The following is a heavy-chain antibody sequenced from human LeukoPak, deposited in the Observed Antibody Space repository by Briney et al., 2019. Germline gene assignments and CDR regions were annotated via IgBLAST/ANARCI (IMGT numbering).Heavy chain of an antibody. CDR3: AREPSVTASIDI. V-gene: IGHV4-59*12. Sequence: SETLSLTCAVSGGCISNYYWNWIRQPPGKELEWIGYIYFSGGNTNYNPSFKSRVTISVDTSKNQFLLRLNSVTAADTAVDCCAREPSVTASIDIWGQGTVVTVSS. CDR1: GGCISNYY. J-gene: IGHJ3*02. CDR2: IYFSGGNT. D-gene: IGHD5-18*01.